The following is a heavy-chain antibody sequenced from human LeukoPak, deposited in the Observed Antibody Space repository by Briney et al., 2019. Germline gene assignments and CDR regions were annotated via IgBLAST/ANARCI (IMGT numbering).Heavy chain of an antibody. CDR2: IIPIFGTA. V-gene: IGHV1-69*06. Sequence: ASVKVSCKASGGTFSSYAISWVRQAPGQGLEWMGGIIPIFGTANYAQKLQGRVTITADKSTSTAYMELSSLRSEDTAVYYCARRGPIGDYGDYDAFGYRGQGTLVTVSS. J-gene: IGHJ4*02. CDR1: GGTFSSYA. CDR3: ARRGPIGDYGDYDAFGY. D-gene: IGHD4-17*01.